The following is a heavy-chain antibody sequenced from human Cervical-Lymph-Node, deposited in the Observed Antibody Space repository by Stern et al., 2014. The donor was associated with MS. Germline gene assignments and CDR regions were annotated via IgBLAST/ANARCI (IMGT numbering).Heavy chain of an antibody. V-gene: IGHV1-18*01. CDR1: GYTFTSYG. J-gene: IGHJ3*02. D-gene: IGHD2-15*01. CDR2: ISSDNGNS. CDR3: ARGLLGSENAFDI. Sequence: QVQLVQSGAEVKKPGASVKVSCKASGYTFTSYGISWVRQATGKGLAWMGWISSDNGNSNYAQKLQCRVTMTTDTSTSTAYRELRSLRSDYTAVYYGARGLLGSENAFDIWCQGTMVTVSS.